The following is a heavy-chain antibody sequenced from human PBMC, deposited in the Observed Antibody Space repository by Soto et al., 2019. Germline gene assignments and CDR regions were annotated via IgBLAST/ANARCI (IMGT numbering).Heavy chain of an antibody. CDR1: GDSIRSSTYY. J-gene: IGHJ6*02. D-gene: IGHD3-10*01. V-gene: IGHV4-39*07. CDR3: ARRGGYSGSGSYYKVVPKGGTDV. Sequence: SETLSLTCTVSGDSIRSSTYYWGWIRQPPGRGLEWIGTIHYSGSTYYNPSLKSSVTISVDTSKNQFSLKLNSVTAADTAVYYCARRGGYSGSGSYYKVVPKGGTDVWGQGTTVTASS. CDR2: IHYSGST.